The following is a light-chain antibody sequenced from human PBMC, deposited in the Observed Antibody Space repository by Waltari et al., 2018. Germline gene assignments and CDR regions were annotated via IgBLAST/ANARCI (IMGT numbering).Light chain of an antibody. CDR1: SSNIGGYS. CDR2: QDN. CDR3: LSYDSSLSAGL. V-gene: IGLV1-40*01. J-gene: IGLJ2*01. Sequence: QSVLTQPPSVSGAPGQRVTIPCTGSSSNIGGYSVSWYQQLPGTTPKLLIYQDNKRPSGVSDRFSGSKSGTSASLTITGLQTEDEADYYCLSYDSSLSAGLFGGGTRLTVL.